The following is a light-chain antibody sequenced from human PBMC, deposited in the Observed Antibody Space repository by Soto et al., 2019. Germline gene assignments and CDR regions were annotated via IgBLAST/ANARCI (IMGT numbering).Light chain of an antibody. CDR2: EGN. CDR1: NGDVAGYDG. J-gene: IGLJ3*02. CDR3: CSYAYTNNWV. V-gene: IGLV2-23*01. Sequence: QSALTQPASVSGSPGQSITISCTGTNGDVAGYDGVSWYQHHPGKAPRLVIYEGNKRPSGVSNRFSGPKSGNMASLTISGLQAEDEADYYCCSYAYTNNWVFGGGTKLTVL.